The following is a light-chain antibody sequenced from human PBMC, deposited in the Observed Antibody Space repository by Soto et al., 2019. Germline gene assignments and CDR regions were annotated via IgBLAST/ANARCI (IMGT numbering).Light chain of an antibody. J-gene: IGKJ4*01. CDR3: QQRSNWPT. CDR1: QSVSSY. Sequence: EIVLTQSPATLSLSPGERATLSCRASQSVSSYLAWYQQKPGQAPRLLIYDASNRATGIPARFSGSGSGTDFTLTISSLEPEDFAVYYCQQRSNWPTLGGVTKVDIK. CDR2: DAS. V-gene: IGKV3-11*01.